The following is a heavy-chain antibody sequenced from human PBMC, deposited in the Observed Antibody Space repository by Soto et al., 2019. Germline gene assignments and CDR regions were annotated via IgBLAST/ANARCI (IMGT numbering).Heavy chain of an antibody. CDR2: MNPNSGNT. V-gene: IGHV1-8*01. J-gene: IGHJ4*02. CDR3: ARVFTMIRGVVGY. CDR1: GYTFTSYD. Sequence: ASVKVSCKASGYTFTSYDINWVRQATGQGLEWMGWMNPNSGNTGYAQKFQGRVTMTRDTSISTAYMQLSSLRSEDTAVYYCARVFTMIRGVVGYWGQGTLVTSPQ. D-gene: IGHD3-10*01.